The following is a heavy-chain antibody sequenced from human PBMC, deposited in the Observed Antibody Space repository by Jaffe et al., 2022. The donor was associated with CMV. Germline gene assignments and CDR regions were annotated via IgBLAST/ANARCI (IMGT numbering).Heavy chain of an antibody. CDR3: ARILSFGELWRRVPRDYYNGMDV. V-gene: IGHV3-11*01. CDR2: ISSGGRTI. Sequence: QLVESGGGLVKPGGSLRLSCAASGFTFSDFYMSWIRQAPGRGLEWVSYISSGGRTIYYADSVNGRFTISRDNAKNSLYLQMNSLRAEDTAVYYCARILSFGELWRRVPRDYYNGMDVWGQGTTVTVSS. CDR1: GFTFSDFY. D-gene: IGHD3-10*01. J-gene: IGHJ6*02.